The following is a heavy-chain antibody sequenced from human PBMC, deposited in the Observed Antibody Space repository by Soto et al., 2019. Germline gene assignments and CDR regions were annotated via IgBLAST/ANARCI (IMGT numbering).Heavy chain of an antibody. CDR1: GDSVSSNSAA. D-gene: IGHD6-19*01. CDR2: TYYRSKWYN. V-gene: IGHV6-1*01. Sequence: SQTLSLTCVISGDSVSSNSAAWNWIRQSPSRGLEWLGRTYYRSKWYNDYAVSVKSRITINPDTSKNQFSLQLNSVTPEDTAVYYCARATGIALPGPLADWGQGTLVTVAS. J-gene: IGHJ1*01. CDR3: ARATGIALPGPLAD.